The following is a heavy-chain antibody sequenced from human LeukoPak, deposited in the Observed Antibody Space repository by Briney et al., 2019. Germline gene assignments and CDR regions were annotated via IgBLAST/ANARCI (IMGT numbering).Heavy chain of an antibody. Sequence: SETLSLTCNVSGGSISSYFWSWIRQPAGKGLEWIGRIYTSGTTNYNPSLKSRVTMSVDASKNQFSLKLTSVTAADTALYYCARGGSGDYGRALDYWGQRTLVTVSS. V-gene: IGHV4-4*07. CDR2: IYTSGTT. D-gene: IGHD4-17*01. CDR1: GGSISSYF. J-gene: IGHJ4*02. CDR3: ARGGSGDYGRALDY.